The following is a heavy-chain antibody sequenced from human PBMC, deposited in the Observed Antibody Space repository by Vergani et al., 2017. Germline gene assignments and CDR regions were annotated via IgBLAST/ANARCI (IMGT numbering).Heavy chain of an antibody. CDR3: AGPQGTSAYYYGGFDY. Sequence: EVQLLESGGDLVQPGGSLRLSCAASGFTFIMHAMSWARQAPGKGLEWVSTLSASDRRTHYADSVKGRFTISRDISKNTLSLQMNSLTAEDTAIYYCAGPQGTSAYYYGGFDYWGQGILVTVSS. CDR2: LSASDRRT. D-gene: IGHD3-22*01. CDR1: GFTFIMHA. J-gene: IGHJ4*02. V-gene: IGHV3-23*01.